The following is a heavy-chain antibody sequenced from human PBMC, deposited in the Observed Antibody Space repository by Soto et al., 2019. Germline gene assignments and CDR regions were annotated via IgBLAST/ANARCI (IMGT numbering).Heavy chain of an antibody. V-gene: IGHV1-2*04. CDR2: INPNSGGT. CDR1: GYTFTSYG. CDR3: ARVGYCSGGRCPHGAFDI. D-gene: IGHD2-15*01. J-gene: IGHJ3*02. Sequence: GASVKVSCKASGYTFTSYGISWVRQAPGQGLEWMGWINPNSGGTNYAQKFQGWVTMTRDTSISTAYMELSRLRSDDTAVYYCARVGYCSGGRCPHGAFDIWGKATMVTVSS.